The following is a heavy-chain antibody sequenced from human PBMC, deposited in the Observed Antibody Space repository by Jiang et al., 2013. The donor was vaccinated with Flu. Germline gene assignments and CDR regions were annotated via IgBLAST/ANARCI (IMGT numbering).Heavy chain of an antibody. CDR1: GYSFTSYW. CDR3: ARHYVEQQLVMQNDY. J-gene: IGHJ4*02. Sequence: VQLVESGAEVKKPGESLKISCKGSGYSFTSYWIGWVRQMPGKGLEWMGIIYPGDSDTRYSPSFQGQVTISADKSISTAYLQWSSLKASDTAMYYCARHYVEQQLVMQNDYWGQGTLVTVSS. D-gene: IGHD6-13*01. CDR2: IYPGDSDT. V-gene: IGHV5-51*01.